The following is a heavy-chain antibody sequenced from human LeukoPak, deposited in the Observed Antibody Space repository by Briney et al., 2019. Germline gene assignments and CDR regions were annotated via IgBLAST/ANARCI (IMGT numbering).Heavy chain of an antibody. D-gene: IGHD3-16*02. CDR2: IKQDGSEK. Sequence: PGGSLRLSCVASGFTFNSYWMNWVRQAPVKGLEWVASIKQDGSEKYYVASVKGRFTISRDNAKNSLYLQMNSLRAEDTAVYYCASSDYRAFDIWGQGTMVTVSS. V-gene: IGHV3-7*01. CDR3: ASSDYRAFDI. J-gene: IGHJ3*02. CDR1: GFTFNSYW.